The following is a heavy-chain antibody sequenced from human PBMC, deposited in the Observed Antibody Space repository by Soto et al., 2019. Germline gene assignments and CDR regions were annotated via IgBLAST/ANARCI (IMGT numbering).Heavy chain of an antibody. CDR2: IWYDGSNT. CDR3: ARDPYGYFYGMDV. D-gene: IGHD2-2*03. CDR1: GFSFSSYG. J-gene: IGHJ6*02. Sequence: QVQLVESGGGVVQPGRSLRLSCAPSGFSFSSYGMHWVRQAPGKGLEWVAVIWYDGSNTYYADSVKGRFTISRDNPNNTLDLQMDSLRAEDTAVYYCARDPYGYFYGMDVWGQGTTVTVSS. V-gene: IGHV3-33*01.